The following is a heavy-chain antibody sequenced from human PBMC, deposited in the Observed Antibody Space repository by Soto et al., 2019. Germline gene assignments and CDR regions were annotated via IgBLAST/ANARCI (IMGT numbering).Heavy chain of an antibody. CDR2: IYPGDSDT. V-gene: IGHV5-51*01. J-gene: IGHJ6*02. Sequence: GESLKISCKGSGYSFTSYWIGWVRQMPGKGLEWMGIIYPGDSDTRYSPSFQGQVTISADKSISTAYLQWSSLKASDTAMYYCARRGYSYGLSYYGMDVWGQGTTVTVSS. CDR3: ARRGYSYGLSYYGMDV. D-gene: IGHD5-18*01. CDR1: GYSFTSYW.